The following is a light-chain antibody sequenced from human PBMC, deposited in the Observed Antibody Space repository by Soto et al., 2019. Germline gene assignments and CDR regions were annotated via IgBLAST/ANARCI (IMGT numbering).Light chain of an antibody. CDR1: QSISTY. Sequence: DIQMTQSPSSLSASVGDRVTVTCRASQSISTYLNWYQQKPGKAPKFLIFAASRLESGVPSRFSGSGSGTDFTLTISSLQPEDFATYHCQQSYITPVTFGQGTRLEIK. CDR2: AAS. CDR3: QQSYITPVT. J-gene: IGKJ5*01. V-gene: IGKV1-39*01.